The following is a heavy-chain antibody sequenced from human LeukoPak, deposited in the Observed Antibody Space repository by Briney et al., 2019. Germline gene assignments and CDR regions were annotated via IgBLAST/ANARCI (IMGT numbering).Heavy chain of an antibody. V-gene: IGHV3-21*01. Sequence: PGGSLRLSCAASGFTFSSYSMNWVRQAPGKGLEWVSSISSSSSYIYYADSVKGRFTISRDNAKNSLYLQMNSLRAEDTAVYYCARDSGGYYDSSGYQSFGYWGQGTLVTVSS. D-gene: IGHD3-22*01. CDR2: ISSSSSYI. J-gene: IGHJ4*02. CDR3: ARDSGGYYDSSGYQSFGY. CDR1: GFTFSSYS.